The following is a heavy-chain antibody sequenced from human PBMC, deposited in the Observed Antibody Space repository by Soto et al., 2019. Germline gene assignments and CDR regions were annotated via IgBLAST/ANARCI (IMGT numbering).Heavy chain of an antibody. D-gene: IGHD3-22*01. V-gene: IGHV3-23*01. J-gene: IGHJ4*02. CDR2: ITGSGGIT. CDR1: GFTFSSYA. CDR3: ANVEDSSGHYYAPFDY. Sequence: EVQLLESGGGLLQPGGSLRLSCAASGFTFSSYAMSWVREAAGKGLEWVSVITGSGGITYYADSVKGRFTISRDNSKKTLYMQMNSLRAENTALYYCANVEDSSGHYYAPFDYWGQANLLTVSS.